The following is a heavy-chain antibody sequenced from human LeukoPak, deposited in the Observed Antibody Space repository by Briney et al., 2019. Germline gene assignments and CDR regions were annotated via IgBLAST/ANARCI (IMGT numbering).Heavy chain of an antibody. Sequence: GGSLRLSCAVSGFTFSSYGMHWVRQAPGKGLEWVAVISYDGSKKNYADSVKGRFTISRDNSKNTLYLQMNSLRAEDTAVYYCARDLSMVRGTARDPWGQGTLVTVSS. V-gene: IGHV3-30*03. D-gene: IGHD3-10*01. J-gene: IGHJ5*02. CDR3: ARDLSMVRGTARDP. CDR2: ISYDGSKK. CDR1: GFTFSSYG.